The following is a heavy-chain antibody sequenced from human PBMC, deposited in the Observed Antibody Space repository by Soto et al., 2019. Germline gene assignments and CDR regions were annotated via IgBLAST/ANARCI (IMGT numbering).Heavy chain of an antibody. V-gene: IGHV6-1*01. Sequence: SQTLSLTCAISGDSVSSDTSAWIWIRQSPSRGLEWLGRTYYKSKWNSDYALSVKSRITISPDTSQNQFSLDLDSLRAGDTAVYYCTRATFGVGMDLWGQGTPVTVSS. D-gene: IGHD3-10*01. CDR2: TYYKSKWNS. CDR3: TRATFGVGMDL. CDR1: GDSVSSDTSA. J-gene: IGHJ6*02.